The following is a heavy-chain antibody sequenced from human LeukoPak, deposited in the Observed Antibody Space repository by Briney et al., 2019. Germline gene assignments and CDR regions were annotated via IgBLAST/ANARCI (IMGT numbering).Heavy chain of an antibody. CDR3: ARVVGGAYYYYYYMDV. Sequence: GASVKVSCKASGYTFTSYGISWVRQAPGQGLEWMGWISAYNGNTNYAQKLQGRVTMTTDTSTSTAYMELRSLRSDDTAVYCCARVVGGAYYYYYYMDVWGKGTTVTVSS. CDR2: ISAYNGNT. CDR1: GYTFTSYG. D-gene: IGHD3-16*01. V-gene: IGHV1-18*01. J-gene: IGHJ6*03.